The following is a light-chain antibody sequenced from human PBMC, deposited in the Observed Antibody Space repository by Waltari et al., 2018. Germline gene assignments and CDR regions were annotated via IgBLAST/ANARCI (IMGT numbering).Light chain of an antibody. CDR2: DVS. CDR1: SRDIGGYNY. Sequence: QSALTQPASVSGSPGQSITISCTGTSRDIGGYNYVSWYQQHPGKAPKVVIFDVSYRPSGVSNRFSGSKSGNTASLTISGLQAEDEADYYCNSYTSSHSLVFGTGTRVTVL. J-gene: IGLJ1*01. CDR3: NSYTSSHSLV. V-gene: IGLV2-14*03.